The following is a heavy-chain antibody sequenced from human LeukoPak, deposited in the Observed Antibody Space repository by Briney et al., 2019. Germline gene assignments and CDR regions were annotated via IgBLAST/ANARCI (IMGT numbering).Heavy chain of an antibody. V-gene: IGHV3-21*01. J-gene: IGHJ4*02. CDR2: ISSSSSSYI. CDR3: ARDYSGYFDY. CDR1: GFTVSSNY. D-gene: IGHD2-21*01. Sequence: GGSLRLSCAASGFTVSSNYMSWVRQAPGKGLEWVSCISSSSSSYIYYADSVKGRFTISRDNAKNSLYLQMNSLRAEDTAVYYCARDYSGYFDYWGQGTLVTVSS.